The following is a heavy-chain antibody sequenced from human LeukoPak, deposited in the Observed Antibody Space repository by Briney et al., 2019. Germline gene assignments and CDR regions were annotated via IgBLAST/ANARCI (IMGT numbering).Heavy chain of an antibody. V-gene: IGHV3-7*03. Sequence: GGSLRLSCAASGFTFSSDWMTWVRQAPGKGLEWVANIKEDGSNKFYVDSVKGRFTISRDNAKNSLYLQMNSLRAEDTAAYYCARARKSSNWEYWGQGTLVTVSS. D-gene: IGHD6-13*01. CDR1: GFTFSSDW. CDR2: IKEDGSNK. CDR3: ARARKSSNWEY. J-gene: IGHJ4*02.